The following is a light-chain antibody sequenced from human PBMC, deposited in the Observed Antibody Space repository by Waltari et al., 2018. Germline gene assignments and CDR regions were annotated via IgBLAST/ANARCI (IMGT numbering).Light chain of an antibody. CDR1: QSVDKN. CDR2: EAS. J-gene: IGKJ5*01. V-gene: IGKV3-11*01. CDR3: QQREYWPIT. Sequence: DIFLTQSPVTLSLSPGERATLSCRASQSVDKNLAWYRQKPGRAPRLRIYEASKSATGIPARFSGSGSGTDFTLTISSLEPDDFAVYYCQQREYWPITFGQGTRLDIK.